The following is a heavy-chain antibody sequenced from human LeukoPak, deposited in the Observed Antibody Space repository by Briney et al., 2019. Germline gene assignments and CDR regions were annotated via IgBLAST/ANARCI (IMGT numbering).Heavy chain of an antibody. V-gene: IGHV3-30*04. CDR1: GFTFSSYA. D-gene: IGHD6-13*01. CDR3: ARDEYSSSWYLDY. J-gene: IGHJ4*02. CDR2: ISYDGSNK. Sequence: GGSLRLSCAASGFTFSSYAMHWVRQAPGKGLEWVAVISYDGSNKYYADSVKGRFTISRDNSKNTLYLQMNSLRAEDTAVYYCARDEYSSSWYLDYWGQGTLVTVSS.